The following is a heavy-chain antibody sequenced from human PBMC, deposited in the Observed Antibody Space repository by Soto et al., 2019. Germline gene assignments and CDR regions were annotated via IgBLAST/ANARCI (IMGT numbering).Heavy chain of an antibody. CDR2: INPNGGVT. CDR1: GDTFNDYY. V-gene: IGHV1-2*04. J-gene: IGHJ6*03. CDR3: ARESGGAPATLDYYYFYMDV. D-gene: IGHD1-26*01. Sequence: QVQLVQSGAEVKKPGASVTVSCRSSGDTFNDYYIHWVRQAPGQGLEWMGWINPNGGVTKYAQKFQGWVTMTRDTSIRTVYMQLSRLRSDDPAVYYCARESGGAPATLDYYYFYMDVWGTGNTVTVSS.